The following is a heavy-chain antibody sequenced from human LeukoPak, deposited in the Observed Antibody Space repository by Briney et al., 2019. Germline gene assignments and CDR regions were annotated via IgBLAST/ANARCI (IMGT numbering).Heavy chain of an antibody. J-gene: IGHJ6*02. V-gene: IGHV3-74*01. CDR2: ISTDGSST. D-gene: IGHD2/OR15-2a*01. Sequence: GGSLRLSCAASGFTFSRYWMHWLRQAPGKGLVWVSRISTDGSSTSYADSVKGRFTISRDNGRNTLYLQMNSLRAEDTAVYYCASYLTSIPSGMDVWGQGTTVTVSS. CDR1: GFTFSRYW. CDR3: ASYLTSIPSGMDV.